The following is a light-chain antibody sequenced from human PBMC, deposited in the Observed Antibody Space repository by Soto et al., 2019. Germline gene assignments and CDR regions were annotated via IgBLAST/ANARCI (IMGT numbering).Light chain of an antibody. CDR1: QTVERW. CDR3: QQYKDHVWT. V-gene: IGKV1-5*01. Sequence: DIQMTQSPSTLPASVGDRVTISCRASQTVERWLAWYQQKPGKAPKLLISDVSTLERGVPSRFSGSGSATEFTLTISCLQSDDFATYYCQQYKDHVWTFGQGTKV. CDR2: DVS. J-gene: IGKJ1*01.